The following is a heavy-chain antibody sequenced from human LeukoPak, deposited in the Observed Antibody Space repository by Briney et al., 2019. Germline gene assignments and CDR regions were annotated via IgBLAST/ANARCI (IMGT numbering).Heavy chain of an antibody. Sequence: GASAKVSCKASGYTFTSYAMHWVRQAPGQRLEWMGWINAGNGNTKYSQEFQGRVTITRDTSASTAYMELSSLRSEDMAVYYCARGYYDSSGYFFDYWGQGTLVTVSS. V-gene: IGHV1-3*03. D-gene: IGHD3-22*01. J-gene: IGHJ4*02. CDR1: GYTFTSYA. CDR2: INAGNGNT. CDR3: ARGYYDSSGYFFDY.